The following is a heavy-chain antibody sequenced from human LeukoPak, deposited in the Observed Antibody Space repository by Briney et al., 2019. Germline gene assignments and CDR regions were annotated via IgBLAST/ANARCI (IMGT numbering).Heavy chain of an antibody. V-gene: IGHV3-23*01. CDR2: ISGSGDGT. Sequence: PGGSLRLSCVASGFTVTSNYMTWVRQAPGKGLEWVSTISGSGDGTLYADSVKGRFTISRDNFKNTLYLQMNSLRAEDTALYHCAKDPNGDYIGAFGMWGQGTMVTVSS. CDR1: GFTVTSNY. J-gene: IGHJ3*02. D-gene: IGHD4-17*01. CDR3: AKDPNGDYIGAFGM.